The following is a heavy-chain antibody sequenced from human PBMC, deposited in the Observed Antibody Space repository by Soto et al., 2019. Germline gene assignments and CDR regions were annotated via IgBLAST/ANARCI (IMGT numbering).Heavy chain of an antibody. J-gene: IGHJ3*02. CDR3: ARVSHIVVVPAVRGAFDT. CDR1: GGSMSGYY. Sequence: QVQLQESGPGLEKASETLSLTCTVSGGSMSGYYWSWIRQPPGKGLEWIGFIYDSGTTNYNPSLKRRGTISIDTSKNQFSLKLTSVTAADTAVYYCARVSHIVVVPAVRGAFDTWGQGTMITVPS. CDR2: IYDSGTT. V-gene: IGHV4-59*01. D-gene: IGHD2-21*02.